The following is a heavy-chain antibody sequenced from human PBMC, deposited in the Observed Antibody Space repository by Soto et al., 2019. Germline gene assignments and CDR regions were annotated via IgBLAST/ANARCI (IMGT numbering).Heavy chain of an antibody. CDR3: AKRPCVGQWPTNWFDR. Sequence: QVQLVQSEAEVKKPGSSVKVSCKADGNSFSNYAISWLRQAPGQGLEWVGGIISVLGTAKNAQKFQDRVTITADESTATAYMELSSLRSEDTAIYYCAKRPCVGQWPTNWFDRWGQGTLVTVSS. CDR1: GNSFSNYA. V-gene: IGHV1-69*01. CDR2: IISVLGTA. D-gene: IGHD6-19*01. J-gene: IGHJ5*02.